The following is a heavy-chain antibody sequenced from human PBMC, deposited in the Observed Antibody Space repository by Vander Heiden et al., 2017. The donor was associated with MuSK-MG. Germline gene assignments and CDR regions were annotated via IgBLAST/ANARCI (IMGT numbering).Heavy chain of an antibody. D-gene: IGHD3-3*01. CDR1: GFTFSDYD. V-gene: IGHV3-11*01. J-gene: IGHJ6*03. CDR2: ISSSGSTI. CDR3: ARGEYYDFWSGVWNYMDV. Sequence: VQRVEPGGGLVKPGGSLGLSCAASGFTFSDYDKSWIRQGPGKGLELVSYISSSGSTIYYADPVKGRFAISRDNAKNSLYLQMNSLRAEETAVYYCARGEYYDFWSGVWNYMDVWGEGTTVTVSS.